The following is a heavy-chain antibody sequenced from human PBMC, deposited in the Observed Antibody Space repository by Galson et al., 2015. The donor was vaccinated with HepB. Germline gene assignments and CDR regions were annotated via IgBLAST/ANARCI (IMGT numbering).Heavy chain of an antibody. J-gene: IGHJ4*02. CDR2: ISWNSGSI. CDR1: GFTFDDYA. CDR3: AKDMGYCSGGSCYSLFDY. Sequence: SLRLSCAASGFTFDDYAMHWVRQAPGKGLEWVSGISWNSGSIGYADSVKGRFTISRDNAKNSLYLQMNSLRAEDTALYYCAKDMGYCSGGSCYSLFDYWGQGTLVTVSS. D-gene: IGHD2-15*01. V-gene: IGHV3-9*01.